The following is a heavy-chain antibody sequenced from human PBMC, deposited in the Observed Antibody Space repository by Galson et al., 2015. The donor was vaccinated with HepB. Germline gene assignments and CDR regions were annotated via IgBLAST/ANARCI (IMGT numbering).Heavy chain of an antibody. CDR3: ARLHYSSGFPDWFDP. J-gene: IGHJ5*02. CDR2: IYPGDSDT. V-gene: IGHV5-51*03. D-gene: IGHD6-19*01. Sequence: QSGAEVKKPGESLKISCKGSGYSFTSYWIGWVRQMPGKGLEWMGIIYPGDSDTRYSPSFQGQVTISADKSISTAYLQWSSLKASDTAMYYCARLHYSSGFPDWFDPWGQGTLVTVSS. CDR1: GYSFTSYW.